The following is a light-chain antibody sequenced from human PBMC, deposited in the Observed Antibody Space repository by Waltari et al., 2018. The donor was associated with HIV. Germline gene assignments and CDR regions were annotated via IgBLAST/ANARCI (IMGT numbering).Light chain of an antibody. V-gene: IGLV1-47*01. J-gene: IGLJ2*01. CDR1: SSNIGGNF. CDR3: TTWDDSLSGPV. CDR2: RNN. Sequence: QSVLTQPPSASGTPGQRVTISCSGSSSNIGGNFVFWYQQFPGTAPKLLIYRNNQRPSGVPDRFSGSKSGTSASLAISGLRSVDEADYYCTTWDDSLSGPVFGGGTKLTVL.